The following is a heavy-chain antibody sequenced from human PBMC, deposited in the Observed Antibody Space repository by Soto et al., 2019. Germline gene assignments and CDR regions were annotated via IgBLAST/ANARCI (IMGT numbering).Heavy chain of an antibody. D-gene: IGHD3-10*01. CDR3: ARSPFSGTPGY. CDR1: GGSISSYY. CDR2: IYYSGST. Sequence: SETLCLTCTVSGGSISSYYWSWIRQHQGKGLEWIGYIYYSGSTNYNPSLKSRVTISVDTSKNQFSLKLSSVTAADTAVYYCARSPFSGTPGYWGQGTLVTVS. V-gene: IGHV4-59*01. J-gene: IGHJ4*02.